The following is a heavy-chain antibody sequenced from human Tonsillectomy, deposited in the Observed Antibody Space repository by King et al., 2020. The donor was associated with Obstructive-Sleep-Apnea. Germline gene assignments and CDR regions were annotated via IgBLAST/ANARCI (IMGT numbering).Heavy chain of an antibody. CDR2: IRYDGSNK. D-gene: IGHD6-13*01. J-gene: IGHJ6*02. CDR1: GIRFSSYG. Sequence: VQLVESGGGVVQPGGSLRLSCAASGIRFSSYGMHWVRQAPGKGLEWVAFIRYDGSNKDYADSVKGRFTISRDNSKNTLYLQMSSLRIEDTAVYFCAKGQQLVLPGTMDVWGQGTTVTVSS. V-gene: IGHV3-30*02. CDR3: AKGQQLVLPGTMDV.